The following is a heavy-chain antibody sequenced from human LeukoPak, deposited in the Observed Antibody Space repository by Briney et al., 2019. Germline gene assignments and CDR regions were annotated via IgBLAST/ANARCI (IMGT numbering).Heavy chain of an antibody. CDR1: GFTFSSYS. J-gene: IGHJ6*02. V-gene: IGHV3-21*01. Sequence: PGGSLRLSCAASGFTFSSYSMNWVRQAPGKGLEWVSSISSSSSYIYYADSVKGRFTISRDNAKNSLYLQMNSLRAEDTAVYYCARDRAPRGYCSGGSCYSYYYGMDVWGQGTTVTVSS. CDR3: ARDRAPRGYCSGGSCYSYYYGMDV. D-gene: IGHD2-15*01. CDR2: ISSSSSYI.